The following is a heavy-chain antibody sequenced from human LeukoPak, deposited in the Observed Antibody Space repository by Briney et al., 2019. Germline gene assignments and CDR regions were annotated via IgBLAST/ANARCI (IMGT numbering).Heavy chain of an antibody. CDR2: IYSGGST. J-gene: IGHJ5*02. V-gene: IGHV3-66*01. CDR1: GFTVSSNY. Sequence: PGGSLRLSCAASGFTVSSNYMSWVRQAPGKGLEWVSVIYSGGSTYYADSVKGRSTISRDNSKNTLYLQMNSLRAEDTAVYYCARGLVTAPSNNWFDPWGQGTLVTVSS. D-gene: IGHD2-21*02. CDR3: ARGLVTAPSNNWFDP.